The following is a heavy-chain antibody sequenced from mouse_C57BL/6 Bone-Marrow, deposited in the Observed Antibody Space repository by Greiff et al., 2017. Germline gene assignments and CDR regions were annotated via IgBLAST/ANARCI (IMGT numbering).Heavy chain of an antibody. J-gene: IGHJ3*01. V-gene: IGHV1-62-2*01. CDR3: ARHEVYPYYYGSSVAWFAY. Sequence: QVQLQQSGAELVKPGASVKLSCTASGYTFTEYTIHWVKQRSGQGLEWIGWFYTGSGSIKYNEKFKDKATLTADKSSSTVYMELRRLTSEDSAVYFCARHEVYPYYYGSSVAWFAYWGQGTLVTVSA. CDR1: GYTFTEYT. CDR2: FYTGSGSI. D-gene: IGHD1-1*01.